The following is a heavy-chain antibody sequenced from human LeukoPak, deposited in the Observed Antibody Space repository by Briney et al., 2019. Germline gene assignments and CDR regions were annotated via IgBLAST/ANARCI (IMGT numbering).Heavy chain of an antibody. CDR2: IYTTGST. CDR1: RGSISSGSYN. Sequence: SETLSLTCTVSRGSISSGSYNWSWIRQSAGRGLEWIGRIYTTGSTNYNPSLKSRVTISADTSKNQFSLKLSSVTAADTAVYYCARDAYNSDAFDIWGQGTMVTVSS. D-gene: IGHD5-24*01. CDR3: ARDAYNSDAFDI. V-gene: IGHV4-61*02. J-gene: IGHJ3*02.